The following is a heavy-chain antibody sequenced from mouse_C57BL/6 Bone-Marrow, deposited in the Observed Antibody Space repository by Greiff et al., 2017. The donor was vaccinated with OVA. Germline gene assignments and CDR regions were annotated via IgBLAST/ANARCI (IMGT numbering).Heavy chain of an antibody. CDR2: IDPSDSYT. CDR3: ARDYDYDGGLYYAMDY. CDR1: GYTFTSYW. J-gene: IGHJ4*01. V-gene: IGHV1-69*01. Sequence: QVQLQQSGAELVMPGASVKLSCKASGYTFTSYWMHWVKQRPGQGLEWIGEIDPSDSYTNYNQKFKGKSTLTVDKSSSTAYMQLSSLTSEDSAVYYCARDYDYDGGLYYAMDYWGQGTSVTVSS. D-gene: IGHD2-4*01.